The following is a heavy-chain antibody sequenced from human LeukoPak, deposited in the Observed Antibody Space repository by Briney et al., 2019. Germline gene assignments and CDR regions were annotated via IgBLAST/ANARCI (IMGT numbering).Heavy chain of an antibody. Sequence: GGSLRLSCAASGFTVSNNFLSWVRQAPGKGLEWVSLIYGGGSTYYADSVKGRFTISRDNSKNTLYLQMNSLRAEDSAVYYCARGSCGGDCYYCYYGMDVWALGTTVTVSS. CDR2: IYGGGST. CDR1: GFTVSNNF. V-gene: IGHV3-66*01. D-gene: IGHD2-21*02. CDR3: ARGSCGGDCYYCYYGMDV. J-gene: IGHJ6*02.